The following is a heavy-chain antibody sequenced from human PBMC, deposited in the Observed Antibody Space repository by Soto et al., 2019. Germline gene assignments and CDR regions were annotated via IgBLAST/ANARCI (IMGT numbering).Heavy chain of an antibody. V-gene: IGHV3-33*01. Sequence: QVQLVESGGGVVQPGRSLRLSCAASGFTFSSYGMHWVRQAPGKGLEWVAVIWYDGSNKYYADSVKGRFTISRDNSKNTLYLQMNSLRAEDTAVYYCAREDGSGSYYSYYFDYWGQGTLVTVSS. J-gene: IGHJ4*02. CDR3: AREDGSGSYYSYYFDY. CDR1: GFTFSSYG. CDR2: IWYDGSNK. D-gene: IGHD3-10*01.